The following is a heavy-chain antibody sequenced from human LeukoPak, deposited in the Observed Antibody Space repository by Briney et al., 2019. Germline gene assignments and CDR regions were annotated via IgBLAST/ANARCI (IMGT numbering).Heavy chain of an antibody. CDR1: GFTFDDYA. CDR3: AKSHGYYYMDV. CDR2: ISWNSGSI. J-gene: IGHJ6*03. V-gene: IGHV3-9*01. Sequence: GGSLRLSCAASGFTFDDYAMHWVRQAPGKGLEWVSGISWNSGSIGYADSVKGRFTISRDNSKNTLYLQMNSLRAEDTAVYYCAKSHGYYYMDVWGKGTTVTVSS.